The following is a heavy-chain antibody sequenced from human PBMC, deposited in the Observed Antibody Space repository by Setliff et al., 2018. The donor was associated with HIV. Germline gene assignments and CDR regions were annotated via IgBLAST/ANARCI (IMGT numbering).Heavy chain of an antibody. CDR1: GFTFSSYA. V-gene: IGHV3-23*01. CDR2: ISGSGGST. J-gene: IGHJ4*02. D-gene: IGHD3-22*01. CDR3: AKKYYYDSSGSPFDY. Sequence: GASVKVSCAASGFTFSSYAMSWVRQAPGKGLEWVSAISGSGGSTYYADSVKGRFTISRDNSKNTLYLQMNSLRAEDTAVYYCAKKYYYDSSGSPFDYWGQGTLVTVSS.